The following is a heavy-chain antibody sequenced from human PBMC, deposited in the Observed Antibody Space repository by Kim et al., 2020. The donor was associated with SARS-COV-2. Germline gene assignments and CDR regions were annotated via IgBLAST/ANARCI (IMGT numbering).Heavy chain of an antibody. D-gene: IGHD4-4*01. CDR1: GYTFTSYY. CDR3: ARVPPYSNYRGGLFDY. J-gene: IGHJ4*02. V-gene: IGHV1-46*01. Sequence: ASVKVSCKASGYTFTSYYMHWVRQAPGQGLEWMGIINPSGGSTSYAQKFQGRVTMTRDTSTSTVYMELSSLRSEDTAVYYCARVPPYSNYRGGLFDYWGQGTLVTVSS. CDR2: INPSGGST.